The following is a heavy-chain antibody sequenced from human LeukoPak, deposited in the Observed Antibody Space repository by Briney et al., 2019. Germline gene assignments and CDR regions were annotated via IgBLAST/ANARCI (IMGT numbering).Heavy chain of an antibody. CDR2: IYYSGST. CDR3: ARGIQLWFGAFDI. J-gene: IGHJ3*02. D-gene: IGHD5-18*01. CDR1: GGSISSSSYY. Sequence: SETLSLTCTVSGGSISSSSYYWGWIRQPPGKGLEWIGSIYYSGSTYYNPSLKSRVTISVDTSKNQFSLKLSSVTAADTAVYYCARGIQLWFGAFDIWGQGTMVTVSS. V-gene: IGHV4-39*07.